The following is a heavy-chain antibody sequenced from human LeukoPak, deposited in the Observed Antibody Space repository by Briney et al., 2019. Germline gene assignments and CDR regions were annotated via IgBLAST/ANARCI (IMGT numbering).Heavy chain of an antibody. CDR3: ARALQATMVRGVIRPNDAFDI. CDR2: IYPGDSDT. J-gene: IGHJ3*02. CDR1: GYSFTSYW. D-gene: IGHD3-10*01. Sequence: GESLKISCKGSGYSFTSYWIAWVRQMPGKGLEWMGIIYPGDSDTRYSPSFQGQVTISADKSISTAYLQWSSLKASDTAMYYCARALQATMVRGVIRPNDAFDIWGQGTMVTVSS. V-gene: IGHV5-51*01.